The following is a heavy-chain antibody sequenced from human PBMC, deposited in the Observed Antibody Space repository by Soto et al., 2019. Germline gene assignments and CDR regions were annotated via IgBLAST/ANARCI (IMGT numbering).Heavy chain of an antibody. D-gene: IGHD1-1*01. CDR1: GGTFSDYT. J-gene: IGHJ6*02. V-gene: IGHV1-69*01. CDR3: ARNGTLTGYSYGMDV. CDR2: IIPIFDTA. Sequence: QVQLVQSGAELRKPGSSVKVSCKASGGTFSDYTINWVRQAPGQRLEWMGGIIPIFDTANYAEKFQGRVTITADESTSTSFMEVSSLRSEDTAVYYCARNGTLTGYSYGMDVWDQGTMVTVSS.